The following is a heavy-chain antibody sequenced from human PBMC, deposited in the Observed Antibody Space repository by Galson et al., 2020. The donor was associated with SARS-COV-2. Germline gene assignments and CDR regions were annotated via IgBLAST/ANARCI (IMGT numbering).Heavy chain of an antibody. CDR1: GFTFDDYA. D-gene: IGHD5-18*01. Sequence: GGSLRLSCAASGFTFDDYAMHWVRQAPGKGLEWVSLISWDGGSTYYADSVKGRITISRDNSKNSLYLQMNSLRAEDNALYYCAKCGTAMAHYCGMDVWGQGTTVTVS. V-gene: IGHV3-43D*03. CDR2: ISWDGGST. CDR3: AKCGTAMAHYCGMDV. J-gene: IGHJ6*02.